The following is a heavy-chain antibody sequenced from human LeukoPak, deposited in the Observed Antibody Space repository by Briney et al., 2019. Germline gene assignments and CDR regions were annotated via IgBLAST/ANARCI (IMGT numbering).Heavy chain of an antibody. V-gene: IGHV3-23*01. J-gene: IGHJ4*02. Sequence: PSGGSLKLSCVVSGFTFRSYAMGWVRQAPGKGLEWVSTLSTGGDRTYYADSVKGRFTISRDTSKNTLYVEMNSLRAEDTAIYYCVKEGGLYNSGGYFDYWGQGTLVTVSS. CDR2: LSTGGDRT. CDR3: VKEGGLYNSGGYFDY. CDR1: GFTFRSYA. D-gene: IGHD5-24*01.